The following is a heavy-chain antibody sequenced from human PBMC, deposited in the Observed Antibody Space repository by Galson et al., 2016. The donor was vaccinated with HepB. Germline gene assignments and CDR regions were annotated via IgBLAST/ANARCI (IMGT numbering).Heavy chain of an antibody. D-gene: IGHD5-18*01. CDR2: IGTAGDP. V-gene: IGHV3-13*05. CDR3: ARDGATAMVFYYYYYMDV. Sequence: SLRLSCAASGFTFSSNDMHWVRQATGKGLECVSVIGTAGDPYYPGSVKGRFTISRDNSKNTLFLQMNSLRAEDTAVYYCARDGATAMVFYYYYYMDVWGKGTTGTVSS. J-gene: IGHJ6*03. CDR1: GFTFSSND.